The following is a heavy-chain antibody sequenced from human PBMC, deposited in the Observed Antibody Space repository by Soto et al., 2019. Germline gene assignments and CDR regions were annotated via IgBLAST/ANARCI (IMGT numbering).Heavy chain of an antibody. V-gene: IGHV4-30-4*01. J-gene: IGHJ5*02. Sequence: QVQLQESGPGLVKPSQTLSLTCTVSGGSISSGDYYWSWIRQPPGKGLEWIGYIYYSGSTYYNPSLKSXXTXSXXTSKNQFSLKLSSVTAADTAVYYCARDRVGNWFDPWGQGTLVTVSS. CDR3: ARDRVGNWFDP. CDR2: IYYSGST. CDR1: GGSISSGDYY.